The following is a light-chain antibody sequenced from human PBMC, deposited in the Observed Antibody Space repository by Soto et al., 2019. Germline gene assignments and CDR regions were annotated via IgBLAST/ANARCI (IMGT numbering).Light chain of an antibody. J-gene: IGKJ3*01. CDR3: QQYGTSPLFT. CDR1: QSVSSSF. CDR2: GAS. V-gene: IGKV3-20*01. Sequence: EIVLTQSPGTLSLSPGERATLSWRASQSVSSSFLAWYQQKPGQAPRLLIYGASSRITGIPDRFSGSGSGTDFTLSISRLEPEDFAVYYCQQYGTSPLFTFGPGTKVDIK.